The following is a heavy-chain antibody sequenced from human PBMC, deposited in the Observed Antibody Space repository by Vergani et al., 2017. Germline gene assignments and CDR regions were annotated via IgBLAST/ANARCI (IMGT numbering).Heavy chain of an antibody. CDR3: ARVRENYYYYYGMDV. CDR1: GGSFSGYY. D-gene: IGHD3-10*01. CDR2: IHPSGST. J-gene: IGHJ6*02. V-gene: IGHV4-34*01. Sequence: QVQLQQWCAGLLKPSETLSLTCAVYGGSFSGYYWSWIRQPPGKGLEWFGEIHPSGSTNSNPSLQSRVTISLDTSKNQFSLKLSTVTAADTAVYYCARVRENYYYYYGMDVWGQGTTVTVSS.